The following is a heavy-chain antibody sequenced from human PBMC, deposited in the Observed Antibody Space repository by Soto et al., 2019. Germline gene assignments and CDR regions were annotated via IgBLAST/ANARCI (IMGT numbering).Heavy chain of an antibody. D-gene: IGHD6-6*01. V-gene: IGHV1-18*01. CDR1: NETLTTYG. J-gene: IGHJ6*02. CDR2: VSGYNGHS. Sequence: GASVKVSCKASNETLTTYGISWVRQAPGQGLEWMGWVSGYNGHSSSAQKFQDRVIMTADTSTNTAYMELRNLTPDDSAVYFCARDSSSSGYYYGMDVWGQGTTVTVSS. CDR3: ARDSSSSGYYYGMDV.